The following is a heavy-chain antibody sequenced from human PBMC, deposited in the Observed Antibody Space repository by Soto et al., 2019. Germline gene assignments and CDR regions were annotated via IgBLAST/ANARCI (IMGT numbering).Heavy chain of an antibody. D-gene: IGHD5-12*01. V-gene: IGHV3-23*01. J-gene: IGHJ6*02. Sequence: HPGGSLRLSRAASGFTFSSYVMSWVRQAPGKGLEWVSAISGSGDSTYYVDSVKGRFTISRDNSKNTLYLQMNSLRAEDTAVYYCARDEGYSGYDSSYGMDVWGQGTTVTVSS. CDR3: ARDEGYSGYDSSYGMDV. CDR2: ISGSGDST. CDR1: GFTFSSYV.